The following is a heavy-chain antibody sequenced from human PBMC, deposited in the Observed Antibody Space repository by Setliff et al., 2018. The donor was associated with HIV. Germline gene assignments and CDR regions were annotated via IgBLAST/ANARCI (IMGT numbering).Heavy chain of an antibody. CDR3: VKGRWASPFDN. V-gene: IGHV3-30*07. J-gene: IGHJ4*02. CDR1: EFTFSSYA. Sequence: SLRLSCVASEFTFSSYAMHWVRQAPGKGLEWVAVMPDDGSKEYYADSVKGRFTISRDNVKNSLYLQMNSLRAEDTAMYYCVKGRWASPFDNWGQGTLVTVSS. D-gene: IGHD3-16*01. CDR2: MPDDGSKE.